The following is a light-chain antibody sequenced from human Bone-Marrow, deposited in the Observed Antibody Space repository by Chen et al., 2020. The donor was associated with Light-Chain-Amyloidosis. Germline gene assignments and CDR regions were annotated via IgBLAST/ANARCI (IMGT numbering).Light chain of an antibody. CDR2: TAS. Sequence: DIQMPQSPSSLSVSAGDRVIITCRASQFISNYLNWYQQKPGKAPKLLIYTASSLQSGVPSRFSGSGSGTDFTLTISSLQPEDFATYYCQQSYSTLPITFGQGIRLEIK. CDR1: QFISNY. J-gene: IGKJ5*01. CDR3: QQSYSTLPIT. V-gene: IGKV1-39*01.